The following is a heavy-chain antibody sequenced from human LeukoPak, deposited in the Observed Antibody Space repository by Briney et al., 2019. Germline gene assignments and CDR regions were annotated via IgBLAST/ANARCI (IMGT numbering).Heavy chain of an antibody. Sequence: ASVKVSCKASGGSFSSYAISWVRQAPGQGLEWMGRIIPIFGTANYAQKFQGRVTITTDESTSTAYMELNSLRSEDTAVYYCASGYSYGYPDYWGQGTLVTVSS. CDR3: ASGYSYGYPDY. D-gene: IGHD5-18*01. J-gene: IGHJ4*02. CDR1: GGSFSSYA. CDR2: IIPIFGTA. V-gene: IGHV1-69*05.